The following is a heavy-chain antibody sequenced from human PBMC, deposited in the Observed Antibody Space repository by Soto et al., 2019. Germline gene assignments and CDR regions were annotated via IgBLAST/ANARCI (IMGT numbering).Heavy chain of an antibody. CDR3: AREDDGGDRDYYGLDV. D-gene: IGHD2-21*02. J-gene: IGHJ6*02. CDR1: GGSISTDHYH. CDR2: IHYSGSI. Sequence: QVQLQESGPGLVRPSQTLSLTCTVSGGSISTDHYHWTWIRQTPGKGLEWIGYIHYSGSIHFNPSLQSRVSMSVDTSTNLFSLKPSSVTAADTAVYFCAREDDGGDRDYYGLDVWGQGTTVTVSS. V-gene: IGHV4-30-4*01.